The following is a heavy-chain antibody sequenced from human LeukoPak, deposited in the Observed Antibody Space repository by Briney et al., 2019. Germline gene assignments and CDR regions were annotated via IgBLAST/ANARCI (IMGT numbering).Heavy chain of an antibody. CDR2: IKEDGSER. CDR3: ARDVSGGSGSYYGMDV. Sequence: GGFLRLTCAASRFTFSDYWMSWVREAPGKGLEWVANIKEDGSERYYVDSVKGRFTISRDNANNSLYLQMNSLRAEDTAVYYCARDVSGGSGSYYGMDVWGQGTTVTVSS. D-gene: IGHD3-10*01. V-gene: IGHV3-7*01. CDR1: RFTFSDYW. J-gene: IGHJ6*02.